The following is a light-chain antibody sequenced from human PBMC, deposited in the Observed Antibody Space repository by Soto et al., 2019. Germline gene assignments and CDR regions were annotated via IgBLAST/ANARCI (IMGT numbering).Light chain of an antibody. CDR1: SSDVGDYNY. CDR2: EVS. J-gene: IGLJ1*01. Sequence: QSVLTQPASVSGSPGQSITISCTGASSDVGDYNYVSWYQQNPGKAPKLMVYEVSNRPSGVSDRFSGSKSGNTASLTISGLQTEDEADYYCSSYSSNTSLRYVFGTGTK. V-gene: IGLV2-14*01. CDR3: SSYSSNTSLRYV.